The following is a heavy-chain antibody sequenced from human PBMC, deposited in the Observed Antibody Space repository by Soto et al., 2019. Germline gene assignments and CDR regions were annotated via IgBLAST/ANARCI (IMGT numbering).Heavy chain of an antibody. CDR1: GYTFTSCA. J-gene: IGHJ5*02. CDR2: INAGNGNT. V-gene: IGHV1-3*01. D-gene: IGHD1-7*01. CDR3: ARDRVGTGTRWFDP. Sequence: ASVKVSCKASGYTFTSCAMHWVRQAPGQRLEWMGWINAGNGNTKYSQKFQGRVTITRDTSASTAYMELSSLRSEDTAVYYCARDRVGTGTRWFDPWGQGTLVTV.